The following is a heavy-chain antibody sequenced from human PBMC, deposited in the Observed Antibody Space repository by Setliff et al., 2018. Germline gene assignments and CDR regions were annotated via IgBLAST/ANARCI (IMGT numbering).Heavy chain of an antibody. V-gene: IGHV1-18*01. J-gene: IGHJ6*03. CDR1: GYSFINYG. CDR3: ARGRARDRYSGYPSYYYYMDV. Sequence: GASVKVSCKASGYSFINYGITWVRQAPGQGLEWMGWISPYKSDTNYAQKFQGRVSMTTDTSTSTAYMELRSVRSDDTAVYYCARGRARDRYSGYPSYYYYMDVWGKGTTVTVSS. D-gene: IGHD5-12*01. CDR2: ISPYKSDT.